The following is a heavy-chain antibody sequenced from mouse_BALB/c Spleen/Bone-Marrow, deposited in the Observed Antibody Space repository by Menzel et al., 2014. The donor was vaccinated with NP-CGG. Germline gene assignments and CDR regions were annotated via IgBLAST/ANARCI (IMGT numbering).Heavy chain of an antibody. CDR2: IYPGNVNT. V-gene: IGHV1S56*01. CDR3: ARWVVGRDYAMDY. J-gene: IGHJ4*01. Sequence: QVQLKESGPELVKPGASVRISCKASGYTFTSYLLHWVKQRPGQGLEWIGWIYPGNVNTKYNEKFKGKATLTADKSSSTAYMQLSSLTSEASAVYFCARWVVGRDYAMDYWGQGTSVTVSS. D-gene: IGHD1-1*01. CDR1: GYTFTSYL.